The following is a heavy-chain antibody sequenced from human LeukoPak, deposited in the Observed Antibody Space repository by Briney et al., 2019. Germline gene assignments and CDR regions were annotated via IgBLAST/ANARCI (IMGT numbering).Heavy chain of an antibody. J-gene: IGHJ4*02. Sequence: GGSLRLSCAASGLILSSYVMSWVRQAPGKGLEWVSTITVSGGRTYYADSVKGRFTIPRDNSKNTLYLQMNSLRAEDTAVYYCATSPTGYSSSWYVWGQGTLVTVSS. CDR1: GLILSSYV. CDR2: ITVSGGRT. D-gene: IGHD6-13*01. V-gene: IGHV3-23*01. CDR3: ATSPTGYSSSWYV.